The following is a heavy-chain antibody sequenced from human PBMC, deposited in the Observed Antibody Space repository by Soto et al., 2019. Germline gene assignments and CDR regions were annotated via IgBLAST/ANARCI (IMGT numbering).Heavy chain of an antibody. J-gene: IGHJ4*02. CDR1: GFNVMRYW. Sequence: PGGALRLSCAVSGFNVMRYWMEWVRPAPGKGLELVARIKEEGSEIYSLPSGTCRFSISRDSAGNALHLTMNYLSAEDTGVYFCARDIGFDYVNWGQGTMVTVSS. CDR2: IKEEGSEI. D-gene: IGHD3-16*01. CDR3: ARDIGFDYVN. V-gene: IGHV3-7*01.